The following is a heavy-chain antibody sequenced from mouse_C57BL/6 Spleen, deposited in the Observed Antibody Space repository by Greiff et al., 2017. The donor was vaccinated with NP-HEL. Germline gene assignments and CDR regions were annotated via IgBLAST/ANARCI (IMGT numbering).Heavy chain of an antibody. D-gene: IGHD3-1*01. Sequence: VQLQQSGAELVRPGTSVKVSCKASGYAFTNYLIEWVKQRPGQGLEWIGVINPGSGGTNYNEKFKGKATLTADKSSSTAYMQLSSLTSEDSAVYFCARSGVSAWFAYWGQRTLVTVSA. CDR1: GYAFTNYL. CDR3: ARSGVSAWFAY. CDR2: INPGSGGT. J-gene: IGHJ3*01. V-gene: IGHV1-54*01.